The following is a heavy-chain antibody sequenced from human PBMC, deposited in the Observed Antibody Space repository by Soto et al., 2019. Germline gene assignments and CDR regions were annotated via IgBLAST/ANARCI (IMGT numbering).Heavy chain of an antibody. J-gene: IGHJ4*02. V-gene: IGHV4-30-2*01. CDR1: GGPISSGGYS. CDR2: IYHSGST. Sequence: QLQLQESGSGLVKPSQTLSLTCAVSGGPISSGGYSWSWIRQPPGRGLGWIGYIYHSGSTYYNPSLKSRVTISVDRSKNQFSLKLSSVTAADTAVYYCARANSMVRGVTHWGQGTLVTVSS. D-gene: IGHD3-10*01. CDR3: ARANSMVRGVTH.